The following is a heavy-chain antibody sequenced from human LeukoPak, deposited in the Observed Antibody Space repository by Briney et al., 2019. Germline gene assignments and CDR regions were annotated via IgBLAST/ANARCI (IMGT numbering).Heavy chain of an antibody. CDR2: IYYTGST. V-gene: IGHV4-59*01. CDR1: GCAISSSY. CDR3: ATRSGYGSTKEGGYYYYMDV. D-gene: IGHD2-2*01. Sequence: SETLSLTCTVSGCAISSSYWSWIRQPPGKGLEWIGYIYYTGSTTYTPSLKSRVTISVDTSKNQFSLKLRSVTAEDTAVYYCATRSGYGSTKEGGYYYYMDVWGKGTTVTVSS. J-gene: IGHJ6*03.